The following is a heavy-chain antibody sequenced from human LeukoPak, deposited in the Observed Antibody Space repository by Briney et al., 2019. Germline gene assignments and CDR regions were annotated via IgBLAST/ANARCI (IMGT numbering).Heavy chain of an antibody. J-gene: IGHJ6*03. CDR3: ATENYDFWSGYGTYYMDV. CDR1: GGTFSSYA. CDR2: IIPIFGTA. Sequence: SVKVSCKASGGTFSSYATSWVRQAPGQGLEWMGGIIPIFGTANYAQKFQGRVTITADESTSTAYMELSSLRSEDTAVYYCATENYDFWSGYGTYYMDVWGKGTTVTVSS. V-gene: IGHV1-69*13. D-gene: IGHD3-3*01.